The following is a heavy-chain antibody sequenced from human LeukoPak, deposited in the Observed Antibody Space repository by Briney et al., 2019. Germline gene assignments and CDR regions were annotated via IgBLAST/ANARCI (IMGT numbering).Heavy chain of an antibody. CDR3: ARGVINYYYMDV. V-gene: IGHV1-69*05. CDR1: GGTFSSYA. Sequence: SVKVSCKASGGTFSSYAISWVRQTPGQGLEWMGGIIPIFGTANYAQKFQGRVTITTDESTSTAYMELSSLRSEDTAVYYCARGVINYYYMDVWGKGTTVTVSS. J-gene: IGHJ6*03. D-gene: IGHD3-10*01. CDR2: IIPIFGTA.